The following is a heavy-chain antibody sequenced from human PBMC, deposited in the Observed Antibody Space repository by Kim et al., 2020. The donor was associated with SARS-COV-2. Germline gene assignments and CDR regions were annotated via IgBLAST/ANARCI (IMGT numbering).Heavy chain of an antibody. CDR3: ARVALGLDTAMGFDY. CDR2: IYYSGST. CDR1: GGSISSYY. D-gene: IGHD5-18*01. V-gene: IGHV4-59*13. J-gene: IGHJ4*02. Sequence: SETLSLTCTVSGGSISSYYWSWIRQPPGKGLEWIGYIYYSGSTNYNPSLKSRVTISVDTSKNQFSLKLSSVTAADMAVYYCARVALGLDTAMGFDYWGQGTLVTVSS.